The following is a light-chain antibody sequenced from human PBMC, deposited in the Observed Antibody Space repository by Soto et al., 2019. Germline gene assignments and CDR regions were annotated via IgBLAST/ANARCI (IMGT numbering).Light chain of an antibody. CDR2: DVS. V-gene: IGLV2-14*03. CDR1: SSDVSGYNY. CDR3: NSYTSRSSVV. Sequence: QSALTQPASVSGSPGQSITISCTGTSSDVSGYNYVSWYQHHPGKAPKLMIYDVSIRPSGVSNRFSGSKSDNTASLTISGLQAEDEADYYCNSYTSRSSVVFGGGTKLTVL. J-gene: IGLJ2*01.